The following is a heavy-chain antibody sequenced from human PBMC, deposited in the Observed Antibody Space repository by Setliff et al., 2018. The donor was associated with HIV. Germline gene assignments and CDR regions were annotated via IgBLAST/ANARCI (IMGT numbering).Heavy chain of an antibody. CDR1: GYIFSNYY. V-gene: IGHV1-46*01. CDR2: IDSDNGYT. D-gene: IGHD3-16*01. J-gene: IGHJ5*02. CDR3: AGESRGSGWFDP. Sequence: GASVKVSCKTSGYIFSNYYIHWVRQAPGQGLEWMAIIDSDNGYTTYAQRFQGRVTMTRDTSTATLYMDLSSLTSDDTAIYYCAGESRGSGWFDPWGQGTLVTVSS.